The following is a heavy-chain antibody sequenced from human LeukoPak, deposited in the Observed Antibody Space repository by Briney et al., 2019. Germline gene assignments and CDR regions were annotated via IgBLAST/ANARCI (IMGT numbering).Heavy chain of an antibody. J-gene: IGHJ4*02. Sequence: SETLSLTCTVSGGSISSYYWSWIRQPPGKGLEWIGYIYYSGSTNYSPSLKSRVTISVDTSKNQLSLKLSSVTAADTAVYYCARVSYDSSGYTVDCWGQGTLVTVSS. CDR1: GGSISSYY. CDR2: IYYSGST. V-gene: IGHV4-59*01. D-gene: IGHD3-22*01. CDR3: ARVSYDSSGYTVDC.